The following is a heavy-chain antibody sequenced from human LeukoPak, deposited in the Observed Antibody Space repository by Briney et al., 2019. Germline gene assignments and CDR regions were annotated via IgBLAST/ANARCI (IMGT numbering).Heavy chain of an antibody. V-gene: IGHV4-34*01. Sequence: PSETLSLTCAVYGGSFSGYYWSWIRQPPGKGLEWIGEINRSGSTNYNPSLKSRLTISVDTSTNQSSLKLSSVTAADTAVYYCARVYDDYVWGSYRTLYNWFDPWGQGTLVTVSS. J-gene: IGHJ5*02. CDR1: GGSFSGYY. CDR2: INRSGST. CDR3: ARVYDDYVWGSYRTLYNWFDP. D-gene: IGHD3-16*02.